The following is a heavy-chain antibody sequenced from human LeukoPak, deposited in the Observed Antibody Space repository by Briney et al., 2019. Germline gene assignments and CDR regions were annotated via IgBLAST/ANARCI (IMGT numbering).Heavy chain of an antibody. D-gene: IGHD5-24*01. V-gene: IGHV4-59*01. CDR2: IYYSGST. CDR1: GGSISSYY. J-gene: IGHJ3*02. CDR3: ARESISSVAFDI. Sequence: SETLSLTCTDSGGSISSYYWSWIRQPPGKGLEWIGYIYYSGSTNYNPSLKSRVTISVDTSKNQFSLKLSSVTAADTAVYYCARESISSVAFDIWGQGTMVTVSS.